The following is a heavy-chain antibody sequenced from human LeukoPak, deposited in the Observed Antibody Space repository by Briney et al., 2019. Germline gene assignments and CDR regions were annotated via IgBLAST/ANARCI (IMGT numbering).Heavy chain of an antibody. D-gene: IGHD3-22*01. J-gene: IGHJ4*02. CDR2: ISGSSSTI. Sequence: GGSLRLSCAASGFTFISYSMNRVRQAPGKGLEWGSYISGSSSTIYYADSVKGRFTISRDNGKNTLYLQMSSLRAEDTAVYYCAGGSTYYGSSGQVPFDYWGQGTLVTVSS. V-gene: IGHV3-48*01. CDR3: AGGSTYYGSSGQVPFDY. CDR1: GFTFISYS.